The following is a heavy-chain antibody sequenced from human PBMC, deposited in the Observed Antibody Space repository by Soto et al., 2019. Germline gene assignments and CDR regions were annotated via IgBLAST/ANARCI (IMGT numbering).Heavy chain of an antibody. D-gene: IGHD3-10*01. J-gene: IGHJ4*02. Sequence: QVQMVQSGAEVKKPGSSVKVSCKASGGTFSSYAISWVRQAPGQGLEWMGGIIPIFGTANYAQKFQGRVTITADESTSTAYMELSSLRSEDTAVYYCARDRFYYGSGSQSLDYWGQGTLVTVSS. CDR2: IIPIFGTA. V-gene: IGHV1-69*12. CDR1: GGTFSSYA. CDR3: ARDRFYYGSGSQSLDY.